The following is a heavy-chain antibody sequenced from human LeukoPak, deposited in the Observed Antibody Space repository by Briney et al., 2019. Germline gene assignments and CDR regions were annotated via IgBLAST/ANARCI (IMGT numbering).Heavy chain of an antibody. CDR2: ISWNSGSI. V-gene: IGHV3-9*01. Sequence: GGSLRLSCAGSGFIFNNYAMRWVRQPPGKGLEWVSGISWNSGSIDYADSVKGRFTISRDNAKNSLYLQMNSLRVEDTAFYYCAKDNRRHYTSGPNPDSLHWGQGALVTVSS. D-gene: IGHD6-19*01. CDR3: AKDNRRHYTSGPNPDSLH. J-gene: IGHJ4*02. CDR1: GFIFNNYA.